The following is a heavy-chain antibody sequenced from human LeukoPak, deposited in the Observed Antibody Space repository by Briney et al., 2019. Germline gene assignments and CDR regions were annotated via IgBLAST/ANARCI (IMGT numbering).Heavy chain of an antibody. Sequence: GGSLRLSCAASGFTFSTYGMTWVRQAPGKGLEWVSAVSGSAATTFYADSVKGRFTISRDNSKNTLYLQMNSLRAEDTAVYYCARPSRILADAFDIWGQGTMVTVSS. CDR2: VSGSAATT. CDR3: ARPSRILADAFDI. J-gene: IGHJ3*02. CDR1: GFTFSTYG. D-gene: IGHD2-15*01. V-gene: IGHV3-23*01.